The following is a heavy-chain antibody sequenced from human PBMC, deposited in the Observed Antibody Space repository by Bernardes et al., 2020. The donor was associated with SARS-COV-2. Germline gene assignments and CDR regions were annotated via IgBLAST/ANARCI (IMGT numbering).Heavy chain of an antibody. CDR2: ISYDGSNK. Sequence: GGSLRLSCAASGFTFSSYGMHWVRQAPGKGLEWVAVISYDGSNKYYADSVKGRFTISRDNSKNTLYLQMNSLRAEDTAVYYCAKDEAYDSSGYCDYWGQGTLLTVSS. CDR1: GFTFSSYG. J-gene: IGHJ4*02. CDR3: AKDEAYDSSGYCDY. V-gene: IGHV3-30*18. D-gene: IGHD3-22*01.